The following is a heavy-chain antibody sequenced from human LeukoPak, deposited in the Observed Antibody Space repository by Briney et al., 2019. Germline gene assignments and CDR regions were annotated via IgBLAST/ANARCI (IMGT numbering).Heavy chain of an antibody. CDR3: AREGYCSSTSCYRLDAFDI. D-gene: IGHD2-2*02. V-gene: IGHV3-53*01. CDR2: IYSGGST. Sequence: GGSLRPSCAASGFTVSSNYMSWVRQAPGKGLEWVSVIYSGGSTYYADSVKGRFTISRDNSKNTLYLQMNSLRAEDTAVYYCAREGYCSSTSCYRLDAFDIWGQGTMVTVSS. J-gene: IGHJ3*02. CDR1: GFTVSSNY.